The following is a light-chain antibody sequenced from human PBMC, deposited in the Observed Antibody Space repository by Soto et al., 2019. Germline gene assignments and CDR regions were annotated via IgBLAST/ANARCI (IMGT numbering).Light chain of an antibody. CDR3: QRYGSAPRT. V-gene: IGKV3-20*01. Sequence: EIVMTQSPGTLSLSPGERATLSCRASQTVSSSSLAWYQQRPGQAPRLLIYGASSRATGIPDRFSGSGSGTDFTLTISTLEPEDFAVYYCQRYGSAPRTFGQGTKVEIK. J-gene: IGKJ1*01. CDR1: QTVSSSS. CDR2: GAS.